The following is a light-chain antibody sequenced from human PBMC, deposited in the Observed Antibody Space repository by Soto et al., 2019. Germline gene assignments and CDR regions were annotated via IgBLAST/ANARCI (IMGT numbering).Light chain of an antibody. CDR1: SSDVGGYNY. V-gene: IGLV2-14*01. CDR3: SSYTSSSTYV. CDR2: DVS. J-gene: IGLJ1*01. Sequence: QSVLTQPASVSRSPGQSITISCTGTSSDVGGYNYVSWYQQHPGKAPKLMIYDVSNRPSGVSNRFSGSKSGNTASLTISGLQAEDEADYYCSSYTSSSTYVFGTGTKLTV.